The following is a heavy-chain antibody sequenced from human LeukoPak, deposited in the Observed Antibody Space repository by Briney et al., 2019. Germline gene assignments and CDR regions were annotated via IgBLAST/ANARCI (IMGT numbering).Heavy chain of an antibody. V-gene: IGHV1-2*02. D-gene: IGHD6-6*01. CDR3: ARPYSRSSIDGFDI. CDR1: GYSFTAYY. CDR2: INPDRGDS. Sequence: ASVKVSCKTSGYSFTAYYIIWVQQAPGQGLEWMGWINPDRGDSNFEQKFQGRISMTRDTPISTAYLELSSLTSDDTALYYCARPYSRSSIDGFDIWAKGQWSPSLQ. J-gene: IGHJ3*02.